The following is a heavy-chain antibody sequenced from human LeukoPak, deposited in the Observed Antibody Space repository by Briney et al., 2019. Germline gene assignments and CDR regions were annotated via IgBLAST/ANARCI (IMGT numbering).Heavy chain of an antibody. CDR1: GYTFTSYY. CDR3: ARDPRPVQYYFDY. D-gene: IGHD4-4*01. V-gene: IGHV1-46*01. Sequence: ASVKVSCKASGYTFTSYYMHWVRQAPGQGLEWMGIINPSGGSTSYAQKLQGRVTMTTDTSTSTAYMELRSLRSDDTAVYYCARDPRPVQYYFDYWGQGTLVTVSS. J-gene: IGHJ4*02. CDR2: INPSGGST.